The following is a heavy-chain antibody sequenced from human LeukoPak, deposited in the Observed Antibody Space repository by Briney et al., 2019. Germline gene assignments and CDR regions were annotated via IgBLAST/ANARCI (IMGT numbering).Heavy chain of an antibody. J-gene: IGHJ6*02. CDR2: THYRSKWYN. D-gene: IGHD6-19*01. V-gene: IGHV6-1*01. Sequence: SQTLSLTCAISGDSVSSNSAAWNWIRQSPSRDLEWLGRTHYRSKWYNDYAVSVKSRITINPDTSKNQFSLQLNSVTPEDTAVYYCARDLSSGWYGGMFFYGMDVWGQGTTVTVSS. CDR3: ARDLSSGWYGGMFFYGMDV. CDR1: GDSVSSNSAA.